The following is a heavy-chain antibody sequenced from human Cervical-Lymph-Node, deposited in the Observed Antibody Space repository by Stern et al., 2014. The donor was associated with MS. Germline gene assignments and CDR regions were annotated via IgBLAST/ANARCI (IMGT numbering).Heavy chain of an antibody. CDR2: SNPYSGGT. J-gene: IGHJ5*02. V-gene: IGHV1-2*06. CDR3: TIGKFCSTTSCYFTDL. Sequence: VQLLESGAEVKKPGASVKVSCKASGYSFRDYYIHWVRQAPGQGLEWMGRSNPYSGGTNYAQKFQGRVTMTRDTSISTAYIELNRLRYDDTAVFYCTIGKFCSTTSCYFTDLWGQGTLVTVSS. D-gene: IGHD2-2*01. CDR1: GYSFRDYY.